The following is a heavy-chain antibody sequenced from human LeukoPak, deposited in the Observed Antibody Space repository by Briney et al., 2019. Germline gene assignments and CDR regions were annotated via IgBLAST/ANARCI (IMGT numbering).Heavy chain of an antibody. CDR1: GDSITTSSYY. J-gene: IGHJ4*02. CDR3: ARLETYDSTLDY. V-gene: IGHV4-39*01. Sequence: SETLSLTCTVSGDSITTSSYYWGWIRQPPGKGLEWIGNIYYSGSTYYNPSLKGRVTISVDTSKNQFSLWLSSVTAADTAVYYCARLETYDSTLDYWGQGTLVTVSS. CDR2: IYYSGST. D-gene: IGHD3-22*01.